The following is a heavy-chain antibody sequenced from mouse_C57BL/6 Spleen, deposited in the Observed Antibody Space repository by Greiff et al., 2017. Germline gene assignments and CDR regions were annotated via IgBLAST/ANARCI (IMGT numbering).Heavy chain of an antibody. CDR3: ARIDYDYDEGFAY. CDR2: IDPEDGET. Sequence: EVKLQESGAELVKPGASVKLSCTASGFNIKDYYMHWVKQRTEQGLEWIGRIDPEDGETKYAPKFQGKATITADTSSNTAYLQLSSLTSEDTAVYYCARIDYDYDEGFAYWGQGTLVTVSA. D-gene: IGHD2-4*01. CDR1: GFNIKDYY. J-gene: IGHJ3*01. V-gene: IGHV14-2*01.